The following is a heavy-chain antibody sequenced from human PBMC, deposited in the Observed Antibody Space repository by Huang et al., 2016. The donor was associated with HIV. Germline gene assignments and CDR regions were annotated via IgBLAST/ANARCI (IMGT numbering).Heavy chain of an antibody. CDR1: GYTFTTYW. D-gene: IGHD3-22*01. CDR3: ATGNYYEYFDY. CDR2: IYPDDAQT. V-gene: IGHV5-51*03. Sequence: EVQLVQSGAEVKESGESLKISCKGSGYTFTTYWIGWVRQMSGKGLEGMGIIYPDDAQTRYSPTFQGQVTISADKSLSTAYRQWSSLRASDTALYYCATGNYYEYFDYWGQGTLVTVSS. J-gene: IGHJ4*02.